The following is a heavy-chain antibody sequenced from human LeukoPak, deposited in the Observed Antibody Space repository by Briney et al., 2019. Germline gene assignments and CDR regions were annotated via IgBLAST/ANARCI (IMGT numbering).Heavy chain of an antibody. Sequence: PGGSLRLSCGASGFTFSTYAMSWVRQAPGKGLELVSTVSGSGGSTHYADSVKGRFTISRDNSKNTLYLQMNSLRAEDTAVYYCAKDRSDDSSWYVGSHWGQGTLVTVSS. J-gene: IGHJ4*02. CDR2: VSGSGGST. CDR3: AKDRSDDSSWYVGSH. D-gene: IGHD6-13*01. CDR1: GFTFSTYA. V-gene: IGHV3-23*01.